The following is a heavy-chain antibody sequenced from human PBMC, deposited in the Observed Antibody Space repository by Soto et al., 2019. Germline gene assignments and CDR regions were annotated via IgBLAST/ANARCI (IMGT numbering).Heavy chain of an antibody. CDR2: IYLSGDE. J-gene: IGHJ3*02. D-gene: IGHD6-6*01. CDR1: GFSLSTSGVG. V-gene: IGHV2-5*01. Sequence: SGPTLVNPTQTLTLTCSFSGFSLSTSGVGVGWIRQSPGNALEWLALIYLSGDEHYRPSLKSRLSIIKDTSKHHVVLIMTDMDPVDTPTYYCARGLATLPVFAFDIWGQGTMVTVSS. CDR3: ARGLATLPVFAFDI.